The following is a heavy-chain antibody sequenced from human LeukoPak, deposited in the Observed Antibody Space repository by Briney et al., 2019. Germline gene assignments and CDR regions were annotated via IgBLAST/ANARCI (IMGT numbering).Heavy chain of an antibody. J-gene: IGHJ4*02. CDR3: TRDQMNY. CDR1: EFTVSRNY. D-gene: IGHD5-24*01. Sequence: GGSLRLSRTASEFTVSRNYMLWVRQAPGKGLEWVSLIFSNGDTHYADSVKGRFTISRDTSKNTVSLQMNSLRVEDTAMYYCTRDQMNYWGQGTLVTVSS. V-gene: IGHV3-53*01. CDR2: IFSNGDT.